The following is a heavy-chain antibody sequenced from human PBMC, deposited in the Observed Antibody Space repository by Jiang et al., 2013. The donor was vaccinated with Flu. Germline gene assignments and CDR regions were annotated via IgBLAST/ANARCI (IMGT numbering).Heavy chain of an antibody. CDR2: IIPIFGTA. V-gene: IGHV1-69*13. CDR3: ARRYNWNGLFDP. CDR1: GYTFTSYG. Sequence: SGAEVKKPGASVKVSCKASGYTFTSYGISWVRQAPGQGLEWMGGIIPIFGTANYAQKFQGRVTITADESTSTAYMELSSLRSEDTAVYYCARRYNWNGLFDPWGQGTLVTVSS. D-gene: IGHD1-20*01. J-gene: IGHJ5*02.